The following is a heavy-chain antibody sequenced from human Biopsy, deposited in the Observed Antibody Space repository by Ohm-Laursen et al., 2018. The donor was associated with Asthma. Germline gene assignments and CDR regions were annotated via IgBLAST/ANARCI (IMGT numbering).Heavy chain of an antibody. J-gene: IGHJ4*01. D-gene: IGHD3-22*01. CDR3: AKSADYYDSTDYLDF. Sequence: SLRLSCSASGFSFDDCAMHWVWQAPGKGLEWASSISWNSGNIDYADSVKGRFTISRANAKNSLYLQMQSLRPEDTAFYYCAKSADYYDSTDYLDFWGRGTLVTVSS. V-gene: IGHV3-9*01. CDR2: ISWNSGNI. CDR1: GFSFDDCA.